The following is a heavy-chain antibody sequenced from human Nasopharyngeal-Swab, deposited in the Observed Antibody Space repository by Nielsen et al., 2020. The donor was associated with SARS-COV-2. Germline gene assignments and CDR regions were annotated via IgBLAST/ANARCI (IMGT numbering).Heavy chain of an antibody. J-gene: IGHJ4*02. CDR2: INSDGNST. V-gene: IGHV3-74*01. CDR1: GFTFSSYW. Sequence: GESLKISCAASGFTFSSYWMHWVRQAPGKGLVWVSRINSDGNSTSYADSVKGRFTISRDNSKNTLYLQMNSLRAEDTAVYYCVRSIAVAGYYFDYWGQGTLVTVSS. D-gene: IGHD6-19*01. CDR3: VRSIAVAGYYFDY.